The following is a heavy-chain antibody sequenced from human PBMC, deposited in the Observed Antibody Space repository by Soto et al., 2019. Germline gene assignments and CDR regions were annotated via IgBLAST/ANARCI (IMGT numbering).Heavy chain of an antibody. CDR3: AIYGVGLNDAFDI. J-gene: IGHJ3*02. Sequence: PGGSLRLCCAASGFTFSSYSMNWVRQAPGKGLEWDSSISSSSSYIYYADSEKGRFTISRDNAKNSLYLQMNSLRAEDTAVYYCAIYGVGLNDAFDIWGQGTMVTVSS. CDR1: GFTFSSYS. V-gene: IGHV3-21*01. D-gene: IGHD4-17*01. CDR2: ISSSSSYI.